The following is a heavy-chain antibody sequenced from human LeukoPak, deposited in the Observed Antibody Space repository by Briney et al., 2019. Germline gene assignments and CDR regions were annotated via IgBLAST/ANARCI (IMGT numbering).Heavy chain of an antibody. V-gene: IGHV4-39*01. J-gene: IGHJ5*02. Sequence: SETLSLACTVSGGSITSSSYYWGWIRQPPGKGLEWIGSICYSGSTYYNPSLKSRVTISVDTSKNQFSLKLSSVTAADTAVYYCARPVGIAAAGTNWFDPWGQGTLVTVSS. D-gene: IGHD6-13*01. CDR1: GGSITSSSYY. CDR2: ICYSGST. CDR3: ARPVGIAAAGTNWFDP.